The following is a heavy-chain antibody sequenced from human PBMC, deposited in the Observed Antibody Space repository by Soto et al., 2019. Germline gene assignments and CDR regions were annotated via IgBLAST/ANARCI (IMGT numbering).Heavy chain of an antibody. CDR2: IYPSGGST. Sequence: ASVKVSCKASGYTLSNYYMHWVRQAPVQGLEWMGIIYPSGGSTRNAQKFQGRVTMTRDTSTSTVYMELSSLRSEDTAVYYCARDFSGPMDYWGRGTLVTVSS. D-gene: IGHD3-10*01. CDR3: ARDFSGPMDY. V-gene: IGHV1-46*01. J-gene: IGHJ4*02. CDR1: GYTLSNYY.